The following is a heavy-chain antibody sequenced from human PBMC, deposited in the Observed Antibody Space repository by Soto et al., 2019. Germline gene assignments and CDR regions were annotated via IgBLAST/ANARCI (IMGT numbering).Heavy chain of an antibody. Sequence: GGSLRLSCAASGFTFSSYAMSWVRQAPGKGLEWVSSISSSGGSIHYADSVKGRFTISRDNAKNSLYLQMNSLRAEDTAVYYCARDLSNIVVVPAAPFDYWGQGTLVTVSS. CDR3: ARDLSNIVVVPAAPFDY. CDR1: GFTFSSYA. J-gene: IGHJ4*02. D-gene: IGHD2-2*01. CDR2: ISSSGGSI. V-gene: IGHV3-21*01.